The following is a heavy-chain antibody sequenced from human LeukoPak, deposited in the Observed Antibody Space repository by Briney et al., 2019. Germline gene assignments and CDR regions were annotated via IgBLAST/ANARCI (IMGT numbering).Heavy chain of an antibody. D-gene: IGHD3-22*01. CDR2: INPNSGGT. CDR1: GYTFTGYY. Sequence: ASAKVSCKASGYTFTGYYMHWVRQAPGQGLEWMGWINPNSGGTNYAQKFQGRVTMTRDTSISTAYMELSRLRSDDTAVYYCARSGSGYYYPPYDYWGQGTLVTVSS. J-gene: IGHJ4*02. CDR3: ARSGSGYYYPPYDY. V-gene: IGHV1-2*02.